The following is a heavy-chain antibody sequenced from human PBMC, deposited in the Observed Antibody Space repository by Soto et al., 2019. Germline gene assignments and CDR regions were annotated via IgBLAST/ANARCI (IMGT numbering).Heavy chain of an antibody. Sequence: EVQLLQSGAAVKKPGESRKISCKGSGYAFTSYWIGWVRQMPGKGLEWMGIIYPGDSDTRYSPSFQGQVTISADKSISNDYLQWSSLKASDTAMYYCARHNGNTAYDYSDYWGQGTLVTVSS. J-gene: IGHJ4*02. CDR2: IYPGDSDT. CDR3: ARHNGNTAYDYSDY. CDR1: GYAFTSYW. V-gene: IGHV5-51*01. D-gene: IGHD5-12*01.